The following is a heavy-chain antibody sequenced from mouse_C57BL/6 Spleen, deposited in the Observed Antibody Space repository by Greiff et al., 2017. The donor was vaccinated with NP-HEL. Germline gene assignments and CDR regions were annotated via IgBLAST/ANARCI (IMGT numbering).Heavy chain of an antibody. D-gene: IGHD2-5*01. J-gene: IGHJ2*01. CDR2: IHPNSGST. CDR1: GYTFTSYW. CDR3: ARPGYSNRRDGYFDY. V-gene: IGHV1-64*01. Sequence: QVHVKQPGAELVKPGASVKLSCKASGYTFTSYWMHWVKQRPGQGLEWIGMIHPNSGSTNYNEKFKSKATLTVDKSSSTAYMQLSSLTSEDSAVYYCARPGYSNRRDGYFDYWGQGTTLTVSS.